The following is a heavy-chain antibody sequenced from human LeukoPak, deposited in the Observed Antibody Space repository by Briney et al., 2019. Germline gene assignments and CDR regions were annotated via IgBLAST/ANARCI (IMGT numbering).Heavy chain of an antibody. D-gene: IGHD1-26*01. CDR1: GFSFDDYA. CDR2: ISWNSGTI. J-gene: IGHJ4*02. Sequence: GGSLRLSCAVSGFSFDDYAMHWVRQVPGKGLEWVSSISWNSGTIGYADSVKGRFTISRDNAKNSLYLQMNSLRAEDTALYYCAKATWELLTTPSFDYWGQGTLVTVSS. CDR3: AKATWELLTTPSFDY. V-gene: IGHV3-9*01.